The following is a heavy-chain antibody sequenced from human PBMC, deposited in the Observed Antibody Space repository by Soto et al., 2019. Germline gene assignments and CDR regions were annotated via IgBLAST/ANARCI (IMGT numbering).Heavy chain of an antibody. CDR1: GGTFSSYT. Sequence: SVKVSCKASGGTFSSYTISWVRQAPGQGLEWMGRIIPILGIANYAQKFQGRVTITADKSTSTAYMELSSLRSEDTAVYYCARPSFAYCGGECYVSNPLDYWGQGTLVTVSS. CDR3: ARPSFAYCGGECYVSNPLDY. J-gene: IGHJ4*02. D-gene: IGHD2-21*01. V-gene: IGHV1-69*02. CDR2: IIPILGIA.